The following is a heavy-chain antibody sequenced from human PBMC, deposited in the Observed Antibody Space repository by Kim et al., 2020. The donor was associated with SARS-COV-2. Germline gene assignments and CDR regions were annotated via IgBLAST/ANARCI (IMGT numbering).Heavy chain of an antibody. V-gene: IGHV4-59*13. CDR3: ARGGFLMGYYGMDV. J-gene: IGHJ6*02. CDR1: GGSISSDY. CDR2: IHYSGST. Sequence: SETLSLTCSVSGGSISSDYWHWIRQPPGKGLEWIGYIHYSGSTNYNPSLKSRVTISVDTPKNPFSLKVSSVIAADTAVYYCARGGFLMGYYGMDVWGQGTTVTVSS. D-gene: IGHD3-3*01.